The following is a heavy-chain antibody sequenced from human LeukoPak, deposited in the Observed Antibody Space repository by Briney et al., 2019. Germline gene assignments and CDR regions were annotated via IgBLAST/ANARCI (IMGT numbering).Heavy chain of an antibody. CDR1: GYTFSDSY. V-gene: IGHV1-2*02. CDR2: MNPKSGGT. J-gene: IGHJ5*02. CDR3: ARAGGRSWFDP. Sequence: ASVKVSCKASGYTFSDSYIHWVRQAPGQGLEWMGSMNPKSGGTKYAQKFQGRVSMTRDTSISTAYKELASLTSDDTAVYYCARAGGRSWFDPRGQGTLVTVSS. D-gene: IGHD1-26*01.